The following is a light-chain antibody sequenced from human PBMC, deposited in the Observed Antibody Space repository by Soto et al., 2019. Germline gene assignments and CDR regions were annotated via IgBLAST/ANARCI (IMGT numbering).Light chain of an antibody. CDR2: GAS. CDR3: QQYGSSRDT. Sequence: EIVLTQSPVTLSLSPGERATLSCRASQSVAGNSLAWYRHKPGQAPKLVIYGASSRSAGVPDRFVGSGSGTDFTLTISRLEPEDFAVYDCQQYGSSRDTFGQGTKLEIK. V-gene: IGKV3-20*01. CDR1: QSVAGNS. J-gene: IGKJ2*01.